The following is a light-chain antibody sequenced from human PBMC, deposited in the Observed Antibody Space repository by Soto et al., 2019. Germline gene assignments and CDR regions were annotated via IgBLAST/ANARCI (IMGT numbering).Light chain of an antibody. CDR2: DAS. CDR1: QRISTW. J-gene: IGKJ1*01. Sequence: DIQMTQSPSTLSASLVDGVTITCRASQRISTWLAWYQQKPGKAPKLLISDASSLETGVPSRFSGSRSGTEFTLTINSLQPDDFATYYCQQCKSYWTFGQGTKVDIK. V-gene: IGKV1-5*01. CDR3: QQCKSYWT.